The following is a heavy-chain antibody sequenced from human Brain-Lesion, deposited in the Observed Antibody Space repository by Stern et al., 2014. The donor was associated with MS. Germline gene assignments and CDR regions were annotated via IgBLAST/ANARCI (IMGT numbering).Heavy chain of an antibody. CDR3: ARGRVVPGFQYYATDV. CDR2: IFNSGST. CDR1: GGSISSGGYY. Sequence: QVQLVESGPGLVKPSQTLSLSCTVSGGSISSGGYYWSWIRQPAGKGLEWIGRIFNSGSTRYNPSLKSRVTISIDTPKNQFPLRLNSMTAADTAVYYCARGRVVPGFQYYATDVWGQGTTVIVSS. V-gene: IGHV4-61*02. J-gene: IGHJ6*02. D-gene: IGHD2-2*01.